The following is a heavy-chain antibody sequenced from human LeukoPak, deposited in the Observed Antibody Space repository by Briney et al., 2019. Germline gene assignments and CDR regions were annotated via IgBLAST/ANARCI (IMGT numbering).Heavy chain of an antibody. D-gene: IGHD4-17*01. Sequence: ASVKVSCKASGYTFTSYDINWVRQATGQRLEWMGWMNPNSGNTGYAQKFQGRVTMTRNTSISTAYMELSSLRSEDTAVYYCARYFGDYDAFDIWGQGTMVTVSS. CDR1: GYTFTSYD. V-gene: IGHV1-8*01. CDR2: MNPNSGNT. CDR3: ARYFGDYDAFDI. J-gene: IGHJ3*02.